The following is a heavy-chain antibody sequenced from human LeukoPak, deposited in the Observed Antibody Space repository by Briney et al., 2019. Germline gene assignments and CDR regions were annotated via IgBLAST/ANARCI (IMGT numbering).Heavy chain of an antibody. CDR2: IYYSGST. CDR3: TRGSSWYDY. V-gene: IGHV4-59*01. CDR1: GGSITSYY. Sequence: SSETLSLTCTVSGGSITSYYWSWIRQPPGKGLEWIGYIYYSGSTNYNPSLKSRVTMSVDTSKNQFSLKLSSVTAADTAVYYCTRGSSWYDYWGQGTLVSVSS. J-gene: IGHJ4*02. D-gene: IGHD6-13*01.